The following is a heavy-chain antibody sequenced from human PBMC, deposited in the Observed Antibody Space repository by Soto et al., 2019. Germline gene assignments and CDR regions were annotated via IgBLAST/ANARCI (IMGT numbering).Heavy chain of an antibody. CDR2: ISGSGGTT. CDR3: AKEGQEYIYSSGWYGAFDS. CDR1: GFTFSTYA. Sequence: PGGSLRLSCAASGFTFSTYAMGWVLQAPGKGLECVSFISGSGGTTFYADSVKGRFTISRDNSKNTLYLQMNSLRAEDTAVYFCAKEGQEYIYSSGWYGAFDSWGQGTMVTVSS. V-gene: IGHV3-23*01. J-gene: IGHJ3*02. D-gene: IGHD6-19*01.